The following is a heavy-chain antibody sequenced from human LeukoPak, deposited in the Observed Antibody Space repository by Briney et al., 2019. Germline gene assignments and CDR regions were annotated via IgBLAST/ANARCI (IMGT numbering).Heavy chain of an antibody. V-gene: IGHV3-23*01. CDR3: ARGHYADY. CDR2: ISGGGSSI. J-gene: IGHJ4*02. CDR1: GFTFSTYA. Sequence: GGSLRLSCAASGFTFSTYAMSWVRQAPGKGLQWVSTISGGGSSIYYADSVKGRFTFSRDNSKNTLYLQMNSLRAEDTAVYYCARGHYADYWGQGTLVTVSS.